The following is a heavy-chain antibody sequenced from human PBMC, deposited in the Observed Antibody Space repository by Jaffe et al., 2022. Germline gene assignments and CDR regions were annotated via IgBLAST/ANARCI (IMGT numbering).Heavy chain of an antibody. D-gene: IGHD6-19*01. CDR1: GYSISSGYY. CDR2: IYHSGST. CDR3: ARQWVIAVAGTSITPPAVDY. J-gene: IGHJ4*02. Sequence: QVQLQESGPGLVKPSETLSLTCAVSGYSISSGYYWGWIRQPPGKGLEWIGSIYHSGSTYYNPSLKSRVTISVDTSKNQFSLKLSSVTAADTAVYYCARQWVIAVAGTSITPPAVDYWGQGTLVTVSS. V-gene: IGHV4-38-2*01.